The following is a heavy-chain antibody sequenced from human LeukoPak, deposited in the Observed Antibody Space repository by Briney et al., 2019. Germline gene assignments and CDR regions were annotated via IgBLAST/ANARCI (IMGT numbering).Heavy chain of an antibody. Sequence: GGSLRLSCAASGFTFDDYAMHWVRQAPGKGLEWVSLISWDGGSTYYADSVKGRFTISRDNSKNSLYLQMNSLGAEDTALYYCAKGTSSGYSSSWLDYWGQGTLVTVSS. CDR2: ISWDGGST. CDR3: AKGTSSGYSSSWLDY. V-gene: IGHV3-43D*03. D-gene: IGHD6-13*01. CDR1: GFTFDDYA. J-gene: IGHJ4*02.